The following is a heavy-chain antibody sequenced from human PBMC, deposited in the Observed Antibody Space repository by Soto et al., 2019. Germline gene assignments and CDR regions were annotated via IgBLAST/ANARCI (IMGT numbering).Heavy chain of an antibody. J-gene: IGHJ4*02. V-gene: IGHV3-48*01. CDR3: ARAHYDILTGYYY. CDR2: ISSSSSTI. Sequence: QTGGSLRLSCAASGFTFSSYSMNWVRQAPGKGLEWVSYISSSSSTIYYADSVKGRFTISRDNAKNSLYLQMNSLRAEDTAVYYCARAHYDILTGYYYWGQGTLVTVSS. D-gene: IGHD3-9*01. CDR1: GFTFSSYS.